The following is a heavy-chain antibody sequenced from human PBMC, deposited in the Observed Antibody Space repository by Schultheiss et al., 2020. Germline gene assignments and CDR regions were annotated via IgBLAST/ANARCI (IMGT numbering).Heavy chain of an antibody. Sequence: GGSLRLSCAASGFTFSSYAMSWVRQAPGKGLEWVSAISGSGGSTYYADSVKGRFTISRDNAKNSLYLQMNSLRAEDTAVYYCARSAVAGTFDYWGQGTLVTVSS. D-gene: IGHD6-19*01. CDR1: GFTFSSYA. CDR2: ISGSGGST. V-gene: IGHV3-23*01. CDR3: ARSAVAGTFDY. J-gene: IGHJ4*02.